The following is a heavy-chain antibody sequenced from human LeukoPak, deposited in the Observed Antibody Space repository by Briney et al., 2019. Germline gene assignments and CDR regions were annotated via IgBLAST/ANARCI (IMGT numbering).Heavy chain of an antibody. Sequence: GASVKVSCKASGGTFSSYAISWVRQAPGQGLEWMGRIIPIFGTANYAQKFQGRVTITTDESTSTAYMELSSLRSEDTAVYYCARAPLYYYDSSGYRPEYFQDWGQGTLVTVSS. V-gene: IGHV1-69*05. J-gene: IGHJ1*01. CDR1: GGTFSSYA. CDR2: IIPIFGTA. CDR3: ARAPLYYYDSSGYRPEYFQD. D-gene: IGHD3-22*01.